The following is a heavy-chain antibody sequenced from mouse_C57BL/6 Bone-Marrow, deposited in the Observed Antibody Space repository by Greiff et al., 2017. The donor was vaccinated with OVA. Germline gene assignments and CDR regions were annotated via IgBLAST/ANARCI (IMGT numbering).Heavy chain of an antibody. CDR2: IWGDGST. D-gene: IGHD1-1*01. J-gene: IGHJ4*01. CDR1: GFSLTSYG. V-gene: IGHV2-3*01. CDR3: AKPRVYYYGSSPLYAMDY. Sequence: VQLVESGPGLVAPSQSLSITCTVSGFSLTSYGVSWVRQPPGKGLEWLGVIWGDGSTNYHSALISRLSISKDNSKSQVFLKLNSLQTDDTATYYCAKPRVYYYGSSPLYAMDYWGQGTSVTVSS.